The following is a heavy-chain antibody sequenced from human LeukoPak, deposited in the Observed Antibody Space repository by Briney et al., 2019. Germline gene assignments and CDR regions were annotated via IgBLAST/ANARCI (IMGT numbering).Heavy chain of an antibody. J-gene: IGHJ6*02. D-gene: IGHD3-3*01. CDR3: ASLWDFGVVIIPVYYYYGMDV. Sequence: GGSLRLSCAASGFTFSSYGMHWVRQAPGKGLEWVAVIWYDGSNKYYADSVKGRFTISRDNSKNTLYLQMNSLRAEDTAVYYCASLWDFGVVIIPVYYYYGMDVWGQGTTVTVSS. CDR1: GFTFSSYG. CDR2: IWYDGSNK. V-gene: IGHV3-30*19.